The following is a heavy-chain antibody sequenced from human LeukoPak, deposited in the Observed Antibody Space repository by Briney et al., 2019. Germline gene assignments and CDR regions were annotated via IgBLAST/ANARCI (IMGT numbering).Heavy chain of an antibody. Sequence: GSLRLSCAVSGLTFSSSWMDWVRQAPGKGLEWVASINPDGNKKYSADSVKGRFAISRDNAENSLYLQMNSLRVEDTAFYYCARDLAYSRLDYWGQGMLVTVSS. D-gene: IGHD5-18*01. J-gene: IGHJ4*02. CDR3: ARDLAYSRLDY. CDR2: INPDGNKK. CDR1: GLTFSSSW. V-gene: IGHV3-7*01.